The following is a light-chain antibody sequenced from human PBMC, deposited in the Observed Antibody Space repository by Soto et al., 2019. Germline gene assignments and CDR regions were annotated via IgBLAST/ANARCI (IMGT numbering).Light chain of an antibody. CDR1: SSNIGSNY. J-gene: IGLJ2*01. CDR2: SNT. CDR3: AAWDDSLSGVV. V-gene: IGLV1-47*02. Sequence: QSVLTQPPSASGTPGQRVTISCSGRSSNIGSNYVYWYQQLPGTAPKLLIYSNTQRPSGVPDRFSCSKSDTSASLAISGLRSEDEGDYSCAAWDDSLSGVVFGGGTKLTVL.